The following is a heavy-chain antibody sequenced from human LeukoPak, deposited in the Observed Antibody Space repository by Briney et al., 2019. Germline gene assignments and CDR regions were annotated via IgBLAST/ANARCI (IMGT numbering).Heavy chain of an antibody. V-gene: IGHV4-61*02. CDR2: IYTSGST. CDR3: ARDSFQLRKNAYYYYMDV. CDR1: GGSISSGSYY. J-gene: IGHJ6*03. D-gene: IGHD2-2*01. Sequence: SQTLSLTCTVSGGSISSGSYYWSWIRQPAGKGLEWIGRIYTSGSTNYNPSLKSRVTISVDTSKNQFSLKLSSVTAADTAVYYCARDSFQLRKNAYYYYMDVWGKGTTVTVSS.